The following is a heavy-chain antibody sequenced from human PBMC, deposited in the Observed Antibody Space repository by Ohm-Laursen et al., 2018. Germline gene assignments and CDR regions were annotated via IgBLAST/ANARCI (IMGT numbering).Heavy chain of an antibody. CDR2: INQDGSEK. CDR3: AREVAVAGTPIDY. CDR1: GFTFSTYW. V-gene: IGHV3-7*01. Sequence: GSLRLSCSASGFTFSTYWMNWFRQAPGKGLESVASINQDGSEKYYVDSVKGRFTISRDNAKNSLYLQMNSLRAEDTAVYYCAREVAVAGTPIDYWGQGTLVTVSS. D-gene: IGHD6-19*01. J-gene: IGHJ4*02.